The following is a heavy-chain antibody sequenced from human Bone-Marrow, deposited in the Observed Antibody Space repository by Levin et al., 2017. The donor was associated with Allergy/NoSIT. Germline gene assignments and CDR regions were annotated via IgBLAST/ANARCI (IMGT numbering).Heavy chain of an antibody. CDR1: GASIRSGDFY. J-gene: IGHJ2*01. CDR2: IYHSGST. CDR3: ARVWIPDRSWSVDL. Sequence: PSETLSLTCTVSGASIRSGDFYWSWIRQPPGKGLEWIGYIYHSGSTYYNASLQSRLIISADTSKNLFSLNLTSVTAADTAAYFCARVWIPDRSWSVDLWGRGTLVTVSS. V-gene: IGHV4-30-4*01. D-gene: IGHD5-18*01.